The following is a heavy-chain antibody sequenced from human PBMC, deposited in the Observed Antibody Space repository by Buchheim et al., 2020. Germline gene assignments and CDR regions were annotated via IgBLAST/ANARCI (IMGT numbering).Heavy chain of an antibody. J-gene: IGHJ5*02. V-gene: IGHV3-30*18. CDR3: AKDARDWNYGGDWFDP. CDR2: ISYDGSNK. D-gene: IGHD1-7*01. Sequence: QVQLVESGGGVVQPGRSLRLSCAASGFTFSSYGMHWVRQAPGKGLEWVAVISYDGSNKYYADSVKGRFTISRDNSKNTLYLQMNSLRAEDTAVYYCAKDARDWNYGGDWFDPRGQGTL. CDR1: GFTFSSYG.